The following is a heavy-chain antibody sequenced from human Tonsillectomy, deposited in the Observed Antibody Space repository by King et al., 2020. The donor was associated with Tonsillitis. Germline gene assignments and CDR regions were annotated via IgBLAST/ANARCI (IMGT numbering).Heavy chain of an antibody. Sequence: QLVQSGGGVVQPGGSLRLSCAASGFTFNTYGMHWVRQAPGKGLEWVASIRYDGSNKYYADSVKGRFTISRDNSKNTLYLQMNSLGPEDTAVYFCVKDAGETYGYWGQGTLVTVSS. CDR3: VKDAGETYGY. CDR2: IRYDGSNK. CDR1: GFTFNTYG. J-gene: IGHJ4*02. V-gene: IGHV3-30*02. D-gene: IGHD3-10*01.